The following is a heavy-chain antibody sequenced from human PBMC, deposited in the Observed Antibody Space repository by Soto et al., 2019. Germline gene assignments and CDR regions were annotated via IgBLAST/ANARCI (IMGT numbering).Heavy chain of an antibody. CDR2: IYYSGST. D-gene: IGHD4-4*01. Sequence: QLQLQESGPGLVKPSETLSLTCTVSGGSISSSSYYWGWIRQPPGKGLEWIGSIYYSGSTYYNPSLKSRVTISVDTSKNQFSLKLSSVTAADTAVYYCAGDGFMTTKDYYYYYMDVWGKGTTVTVSS. CDR1: GGSISSSSYY. J-gene: IGHJ6*03. CDR3: AGDGFMTTKDYYYYYMDV. V-gene: IGHV4-39*01.